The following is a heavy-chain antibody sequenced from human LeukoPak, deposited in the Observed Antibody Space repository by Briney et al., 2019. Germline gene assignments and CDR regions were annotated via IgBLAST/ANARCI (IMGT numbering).Heavy chain of an antibody. CDR3: ARRPRMVASTNWFDP. D-gene: IGHD4/OR15-4a*01. CDR2: VFYNGST. V-gene: IGHV4-39*01. J-gene: IGHJ5*02. CDR1: GGSIYSSSFY. Sequence: PSETLSLTCTVSGGSIYSSSFYWDWVRQPPGMGLEWIGDVFYNGSTSYNPSLKSRVTISVDTSKNLFSLKLTSVTAAVSAVYYCARRPRMVASTNWFDPWGQGTLVIVSS.